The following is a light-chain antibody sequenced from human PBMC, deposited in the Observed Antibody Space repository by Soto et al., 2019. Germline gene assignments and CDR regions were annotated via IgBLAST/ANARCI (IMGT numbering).Light chain of an antibody. CDR3: NSYSSSNSPV. CDR1: SSDVGGYKY. V-gene: IGLV2-14*01. J-gene: IGLJ2*01. CDR2: DVS. Sequence: QSALTQPASVSGSPGQSITISCTGTSSDVGGYKYVSWYQQHPGKAPKLIIYDVSSRPSGVSNRFSGSKSGNTASLTISGLHPDDEADYYCNSYSSSNSPVFGGGTKLTVL.